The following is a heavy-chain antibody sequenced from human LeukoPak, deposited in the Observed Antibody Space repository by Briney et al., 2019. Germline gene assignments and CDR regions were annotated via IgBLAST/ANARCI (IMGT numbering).Heavy chain of an antibody. Sequence: PGGSLRLSRAASGFTFSSYSMNWVRQAPGKGLEWVSYISSSSSTIYYADSVKGRFTISRDNAKNSLYLQMNSLRAEDTAVYYCAGDYVWGSYRYTPPDYWGQGTLVTVSS. D-gene: IGHD3-16*02. CDR3: AGDYVWGSYRYTPPDY. CDR2: ISSSSSTI. V-gene: IGHV3-48*01. J-gene: IGHJ4*02. CDR1: GFTFSSYS.